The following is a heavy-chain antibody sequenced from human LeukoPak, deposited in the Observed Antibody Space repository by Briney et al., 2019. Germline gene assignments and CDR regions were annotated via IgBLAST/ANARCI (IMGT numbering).Heavy chain of an antibody. D-gene: IGHD2-15*01. CDR1: GFTFSNYA. J-gene: IGHJ4*02. Sequence: GGFLRLSCAVSGFTFSNYAMSWVRQAPGKGLEWVSGISGNGGRTYYADSVKGRFTISRDNSKNTVYLQVNSLRADDTAVYFCAKGRGILSPDYWGQGTLVTVSS. CDR3: AKGRGILSPDY. CDR2: ISGNGGRT. V-gene: IGHV3-23*01.